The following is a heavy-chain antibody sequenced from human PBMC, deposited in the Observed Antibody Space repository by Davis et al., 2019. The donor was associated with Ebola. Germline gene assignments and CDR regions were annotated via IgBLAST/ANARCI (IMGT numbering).Heavy chain of an antibody. CDR2: IYYSGGT. D-gene: IGHD2-15*01. V-gene: IGHV4-30-4*01. Sequence: MPSETLSLTCTVSGGSISSGDYYWSWIRQPPGKGLEWIGYIYYSGGTYYNPSLQSRVSMSVDTSKKQVSLTLSSVTAADTAVYYCARENRRDVVNSRGLYFDYWGQGTLVTVSS. CDR1: GGSISSGDYY. CDR3: ARENRRDVVNSRGLYFDY. J-gene: IGHJ4*02.